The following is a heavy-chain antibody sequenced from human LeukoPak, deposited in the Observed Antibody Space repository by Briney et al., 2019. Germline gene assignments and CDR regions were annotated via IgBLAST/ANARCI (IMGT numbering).Heavy chain of an antibody. J-gene: IGHJ5*02. CDR2: IYTSGST. Sequence: PSQTLSLTCTVSGGSISSGSYYWSWIRQPAGKGLEWIGRIYTSGSTNYNPSLKSRVTISVDTSKNQFSLKLSSVTAADTAVYYCASGLVGAKNNWFDPWGQGTLVTVSS. V-gene: IGHV4-61*02. CDR3: ASGLVGAKNNWFDP. CDR1: GGSISSGSYY. D-gene: IGHD1-26*01.